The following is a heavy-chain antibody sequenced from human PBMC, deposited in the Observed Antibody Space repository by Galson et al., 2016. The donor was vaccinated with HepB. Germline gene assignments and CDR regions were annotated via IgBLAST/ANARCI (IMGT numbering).Heavy chain of an antibody. Sequence: TLSLTCTLSGGSISSGGYFWTWIRQSAGKGLEWIGRILISGSTNYNPSLKNRVTISLDTSKNQFSLELRSVTAADTAIYYCVSREAGRPFDFWGPGTMVTVSS. CDR3: VSREAGRPFDF. J-gene: IGHJ3*01. D-gene: IGHD1-26*01. CDR2: ILISGST. V-gene: IGHV4-61*02. CDR1: GGSISSGGYF.